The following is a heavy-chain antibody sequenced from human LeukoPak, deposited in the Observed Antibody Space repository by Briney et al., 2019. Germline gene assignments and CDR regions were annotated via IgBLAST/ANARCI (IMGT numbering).Heavy chain of an antibody. J-gene: IGHJ4*02. CDR3: ARERTTHRLGFDY. D-gene: IGHD2/OR15-2a*01. CDR1: GFTFSSYS. Sequence: GGSLRLSCAASGFTFSSYSMNGVRQAPGKGLEWVSSISSSSSYIYYADSVKGRFTISRDNAKNSLYLQMNSLRAEDTAVYYCARERTTHRLGFDYWGQGTLVTVSS. CDR2: ISSSSSYI. V-gene: IGHV3-21*01.